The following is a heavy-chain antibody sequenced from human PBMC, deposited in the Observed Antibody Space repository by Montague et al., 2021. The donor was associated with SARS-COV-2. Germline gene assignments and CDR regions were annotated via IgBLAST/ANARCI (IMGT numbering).Heavy chain of an antibody. D-gene: IGHD3-16*02. J-gene: IGHJ3*02. CDR1: GVSISSYY. CDR2: IYFSGST. V-gene: IGHV4-59*12. CDR3: AREWGGYQPRVNAFNI. Sequence: SETLSLTCTVSGVSISSYYWSWIRQPPGKGLEWIGCIYFSGSTDYNPSLKSRVTISVDTSKNQFSLKLSSVTAADTAVYFCAREWGGYQPRVNAFNIWGQGKMVAVSS.